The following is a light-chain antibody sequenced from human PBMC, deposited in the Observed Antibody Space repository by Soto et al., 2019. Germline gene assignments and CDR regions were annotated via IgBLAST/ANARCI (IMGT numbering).Light chain of an antibody. J-gene: IGKJ5*01. Sequence: EIVLTQSPGTLSLSPGDRATLSCRASQRVSTFLAWYQQRPGQAPRLLIYGASTRATGIPARFSGSGSGTEFTLTISGLQSEDFAIYYCQQYNKWPLITFGQGTRLEIK. V-gene: IGKV3-15*01. CDR1: QRVSTF. CDR3: QQYNKWPLIT. CDR2: GAS.